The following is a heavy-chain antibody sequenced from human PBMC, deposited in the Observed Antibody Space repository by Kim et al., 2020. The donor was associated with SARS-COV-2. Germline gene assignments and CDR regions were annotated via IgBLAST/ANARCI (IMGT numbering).Heavy chain of an antibody. CDR2: IKSKTDGGTT. J-gene: IGHJ4*02. CDR1: GFTFSNAW. V-gene: IGHV3-15*01. CDR3: TTDPSLDYGDPTSDY. Sequence: GGSLRLSCAASGFTFSNAWMSWVRQAPGKGLEWVGRIKSKTDGGTTDYAAPVKGRFTISRDDSKNTLYLQMNSLKTEDTAVYYCTTDPSLDYGDPTSDYWGQGTLVTVSS. D-gene: IGHD4-17*01.